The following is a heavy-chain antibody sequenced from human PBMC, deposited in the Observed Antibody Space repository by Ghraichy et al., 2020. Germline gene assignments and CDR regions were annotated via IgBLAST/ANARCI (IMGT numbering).Heavy chain of an antibody. CDR1: GGSISSYY. D-gene: IGHD4-11*01. V-gene: IGHV4-59*01. J-gene: IGHJ4*02. CDR3: ATYYSNYYFDY. CDR2: IYYSGST. Sequence: SETLSLTCTVSGGSISSYYWSWIRQPPGKGLEWIGYIYYSGSTNYNPSLKSRVTISVDTSKNQFSLKLSFVTAADTAVYYCATYYSNYYFDYWGQGTLVTVSS.